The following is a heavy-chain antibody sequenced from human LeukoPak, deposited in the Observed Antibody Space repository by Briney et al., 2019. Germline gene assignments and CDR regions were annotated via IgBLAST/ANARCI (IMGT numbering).Heavy chain of an antibody. D-gene: IGHD2-2*01. CDR3: ARAAQLTEARGAFDI. CDR2: INHSGYT. Sequence: SETLSLTCGVSGEPFSDYYWSWVRHPPGKGREWIGEINHSGYTDYNPLLKGRVTIPVDTSKNQFSLNLGSVTAADTAVYYCARAAQLTEARGAFDIWGQGTMVTVSS. V-gene: IGHV4-34*01. J-gene: IGHJ3*02. CDR1: GEPFSDYY.